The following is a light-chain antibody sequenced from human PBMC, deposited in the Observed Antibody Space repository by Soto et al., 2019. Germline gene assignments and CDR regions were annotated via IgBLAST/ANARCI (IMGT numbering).Light chain of an antibody. CDR3: ASWDDSLNAWV. CDR2: DNV. CDR1: NSNVGSNP. J-gene: IGLJ3*02. Sequence: QSVLTQPPSASGTPGQRVTISCSTSNSNVGSNPVNWYQQLPGMAPNLTIYDNVERPSGVPDRFSGSRAGTAASLSISGLQSEDEADSYCASWDDSLNAWVIGGGTKLTVL. V-gene: IGLV1-44*01.